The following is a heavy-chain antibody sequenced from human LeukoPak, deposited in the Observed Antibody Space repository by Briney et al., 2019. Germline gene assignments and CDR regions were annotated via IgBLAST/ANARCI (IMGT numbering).Heavy chain of an antibody. Sequence: SETLSLTCTVSGGSISSGDYYWSWIRQPPGTGLEWIGYIYYSGSTYYNPSLKSRVTISVDTSKNQFSLKLSSVTAADTAVYYCARGSYSNYFDPWGQGTLVTASS. CDR1: GGSISSGDYY. CDR3: ARGSYSNYFDP. D-gene: IGHD4-11*01. J-gene: IGHJ5*02. CDR2: IYYSGST. V-gene: IGHV4-30-4*01.